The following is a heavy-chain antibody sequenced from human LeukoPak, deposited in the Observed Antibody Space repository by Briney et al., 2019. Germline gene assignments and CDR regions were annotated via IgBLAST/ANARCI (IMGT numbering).Heavy chain of an antibody. CDR3: ARDSVGATWGRGYYFGMDV. CDR1: GFTFSSYW. V-gene: IGHV3-7*01. J-gene: IGHJ6*02. Sequence: GGSLRLSCAASGFTFSSYWMSWVRQAPGKGLEWVANIKQDGSEKYYVDSVKGRFTISRDNAKNSLYLQMNSLRAEDTAVYYCARDSVGATWGRGYYFGMDVWGQGTTVTVSS. D-gene: IGHD1-26*01. CDR2: IKQDGSEK.